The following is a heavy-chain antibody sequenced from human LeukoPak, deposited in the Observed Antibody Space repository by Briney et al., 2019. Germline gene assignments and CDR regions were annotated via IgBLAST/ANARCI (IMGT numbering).Heavy chain of an antibody. V-gene: IGHV4-39*07. D-gene: IGHD2/OR15-2a*01. Sequence: SETLSLTCTVSGGSISSSSYYWGWIRQPPGKGLEWIGEINHSGSTNYNPSLKSRVTISVDTSKNQFSLKLSSVTAADTAVYYCARGLFFSGSSPSGYWGQGTLVTVSS. J-gene: IGHJ4*02. CDR3: ARGLFFSGSSPSGY. CDR2: INHSGST. CDR1: GGSISSSSYY.